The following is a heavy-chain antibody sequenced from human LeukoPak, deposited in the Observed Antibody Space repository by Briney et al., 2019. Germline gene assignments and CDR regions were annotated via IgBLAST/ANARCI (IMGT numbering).Heavy chain of an antibody. Sequence: GGSLRLSCAASGMTFSNHWMHWVRQVPGKGLVWVSLIKTDGRTTIYADSVKGRFTISRDNGKSTLYLQMNSLRAEDTAIYYCTTGPSYGYEWWGQGAVVTVSS. CDR2: IKTDGRTT. D-gene: IGHD3-16*01. CDR1: GMTFSNHW. J-gene: IGHJ4*02. V-gene: IGHV3-74*01. CDR3: TTGPSYGYEW.